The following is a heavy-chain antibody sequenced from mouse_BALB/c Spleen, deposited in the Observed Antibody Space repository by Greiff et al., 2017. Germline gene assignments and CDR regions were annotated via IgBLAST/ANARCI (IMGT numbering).Heavy chain of an antibody. V-gene: IGHV5-6-3*01. CDR3: ARESYYRYDVGGGYFDV. J-gene: IGHJ1*01. CDR1: GFTFSSYG. CDR2: INSNGGST. Sequence: EVKLVESGGGLVQPGGSLKLSCAASGFTFSSYGMSWVRQTPDKRLELVATINSNGGSTYYPDSVKGRFTISRDNAKNTLYLQMSSLKSEDTAMYYCARESYYRYDVGGGYFDVWGAGTTVTVSS. D-gene: IGHD2-14*01.